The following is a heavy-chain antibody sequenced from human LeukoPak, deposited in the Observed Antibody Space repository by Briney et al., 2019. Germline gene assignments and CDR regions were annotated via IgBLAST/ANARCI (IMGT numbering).Heavy chain of an antibody. D-gene: IGHD3-10*01. V-gene: IGHV3-23*01. J-gene: IGHJ4*02. CDR3: PKDPASPMIRGLFDF. CDR1: GFTFSSDA. CDR2: ISGGGGRK. Sequence: GGCLRLSCVASGFTFSSDAMGWVREAPGKGLGWGSAISGGGGRKPYANSVKGGLTISGDNSKKTLYLQMNSVRAEDAAVYYCPKDPASPMIRGLFDFWGQGTLVTVSP.